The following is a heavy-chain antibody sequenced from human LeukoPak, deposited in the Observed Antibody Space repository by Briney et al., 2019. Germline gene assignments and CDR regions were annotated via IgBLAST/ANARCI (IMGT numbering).Heavy chain of an antibody. CDR3: ARANSTYYYDLGSYYNGGFFDY. D-gene: IGHD3-10*01. V-gene: IGHV4-30-4*07. Sequence: PSETLSLTCAVSGGSISSGGYSWSWIRQPPGKGLEWIGYIYYSGSTYYNPSLKSRVTISVDTSKNQFSLKLSSVTTADTAVYYCARANSTYYYDLGSYYNGGFFDYWGQGTLLTVSS. J-gene: IGHJ4*02. CDR1: GGSISSGGYS. CDR2: IYYSGST.